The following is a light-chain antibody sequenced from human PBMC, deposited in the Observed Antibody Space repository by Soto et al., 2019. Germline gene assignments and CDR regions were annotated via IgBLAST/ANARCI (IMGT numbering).Light chain of an antibody. CDR1: SSNVGSYNL. V-gene: IGLV2-23*02. CDR2: EVS. Sequence: QSALTQPACVSGYPGQSIAISCTGTSSNVGSYNLVSWYQQHPGKAPKLMIYEVSKRPSGVSNRFSGSKSGNTASLTISGLQAEDEAEYHCCSYAGSYTYVCGPGTKVTVL. J-gene: IGLJ1*01. CDR3: CSYAGSYTYV.